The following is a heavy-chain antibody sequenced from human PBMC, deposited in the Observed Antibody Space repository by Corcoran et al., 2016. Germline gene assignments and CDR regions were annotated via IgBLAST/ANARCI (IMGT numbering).Heavy chain of an antibody. J-gene: IGHJ6*02. CDR3: ARGEGVGNYYYYGMDV. CDR1: GFTFSSYS. V-gene: IGHV3-21*01. Sequence: EVQLVESGGGLVKPGGSLRLSCAASGFTFSSYSMNWVRQAPGKGLEWVSSISSSSSYIYYADSVKGRFTISRDNAKNSLYLQLNSLRAEDTAVYYCARGEGVGNYYYYGMDVWGQGTTVTVSS. D-gene: IGHD2-15*01. CDR2: ISSSSSYI.